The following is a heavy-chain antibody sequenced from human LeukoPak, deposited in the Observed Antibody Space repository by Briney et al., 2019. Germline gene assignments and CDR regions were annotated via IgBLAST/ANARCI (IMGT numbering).Heavy chain of an antibody. V-gene: IGHV4-59*01. CDR3: ARELTMVRGGPNWFDP. J-gene: IGHJ5*02. D-gene: IGHD3-10*01. Sequence: SETLSLTCTVSGGSISSYYWSWIRQPPGKGLEWIGYIYYSGSTNYNPSLKSRVTMSVDTSKNQFSLKLSSVTAADTAVYYCARELTMVRGGPNWFDPWGQGTLVTVSS. CDR2: IYYSGST. CDR1: GGSISSYY.